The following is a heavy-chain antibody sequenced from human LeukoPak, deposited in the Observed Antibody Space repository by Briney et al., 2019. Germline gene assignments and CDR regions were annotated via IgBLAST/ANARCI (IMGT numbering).Heavy chain of an antibody. CDR3: AKATDYDSSD. J-gene: IGHJ4*02. CDR1: GLTFSSYA. Sequence: GGSLRLSCAASGLTFSSYAVSWVRQAPGKGLEWVSAISGSGGRTYYADSVKGRFTISRDNSKNTLYLQMNSLRAEDTAVYYCAKATDYDSSDWGQGTLVTVSS. V-gene: IGHV3-23*01. CDR2: ISGSGGRT. D-gene: IGHD3-22*01.